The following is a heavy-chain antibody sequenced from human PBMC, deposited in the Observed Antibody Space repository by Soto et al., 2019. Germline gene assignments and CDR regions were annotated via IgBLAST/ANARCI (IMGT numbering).Heavy chain of an antibody. CDR1: GYSFTSYW. CDR2: IDPSDSYT. V-gene: IGHV5-10-1*01. Sequence: GESLKISCKGSGYSFTSYWISWVRQMPVKGLEWMGRIDPSDSYTNYSPSFQGHVTISADKSISTAYLQWSSLKASDTAMYYCARRPVSSSGPYYYGMDVWGQGTTVTVSS. CDR3: ARRPVSSSGPYYYGMDV. D-gene: IGHD6-6*01. J-gene: IGHJ6*02.